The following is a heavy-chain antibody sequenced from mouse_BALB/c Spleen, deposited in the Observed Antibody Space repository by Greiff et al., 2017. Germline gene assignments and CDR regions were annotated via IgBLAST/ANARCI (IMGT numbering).Heavy chain of an antibody. CDR3: AQGGLTAPWFAY. D-gene: IGHD4-1*01. V-gene: IGHV1S34*01. Sequence: LVKPGASVKISCKASGYSFTGYYMHWVKQSHGKSLEWIGYISCYNGATSYNQKFKGKATFTVDTSSSTAYMQFNSLTSEDSAVYYCAQGGLTAPWFAYWGQGTLVTVSA. CDR2: ISCYNGAT. J-gene: IGHJ3*01. CDR1: GYSFTGYY.